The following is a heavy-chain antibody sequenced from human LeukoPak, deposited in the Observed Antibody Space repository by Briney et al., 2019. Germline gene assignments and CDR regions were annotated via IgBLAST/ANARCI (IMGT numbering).Heavy chain of an antibody. CDR3: SRAHSSSWSNDPFDY. V-gene: IGHV1-8*01. CDR1: GYTFTSYD. Sequence: ASVKVSCKASGYTFTSYDINWVRQATGQGLEWMGWMNPNSGNTGYAQKFQGRVTITRNTSISTAYMELSSLRAEDTDVYYCSRAHSSSWSNDPFDYWRQGTLVTVSS. CDR2: MNPNSGNT. J-gene: IGHJ4*02. D-gene: IGHD6-13*01.